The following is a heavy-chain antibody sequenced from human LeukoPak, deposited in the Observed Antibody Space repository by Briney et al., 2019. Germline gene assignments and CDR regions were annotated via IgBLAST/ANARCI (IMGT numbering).Heavy chain of an antibody. CDR1: GYSINSGYY. V-gene: IGHV4-38-2*02. Sequence: PSETLSLTCTVSGYSINSGYYWGWIRQPPGKGLEWIGSIYHSGSTYYNPSLKSRVTISVDTSKNQFSLNLSSVTAADTAVYYCARGKYTFGAYWFDPWGQGILVTVSS. CDR3: ARGKYTFGAYWFDP. D-gene: IGHD5-18*01. J-gene: IGHJ5*02. CDR2: IYHSGST.